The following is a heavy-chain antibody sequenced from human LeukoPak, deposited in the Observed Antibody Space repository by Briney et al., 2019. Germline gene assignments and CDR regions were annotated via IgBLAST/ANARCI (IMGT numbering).Heavy chain of an antibody. D-gene: IGHD5-18*01. CDR1: GFTFSGSA. J-gene: IGHJ4*02. CDR2: IRSKANRYAT. Sequence: GGSLTLSCAASGFTFSGSAMHWVRQAAGKGLELVGRIRSKANRYATAYAASVKGRFTISRDESKTTACLQMTSLKTEDTAVYYCTRQGDTTDYWGQGTLVTVSS. V-gene: IGHV3-73*01. CDR3: TRQGDTTDY.